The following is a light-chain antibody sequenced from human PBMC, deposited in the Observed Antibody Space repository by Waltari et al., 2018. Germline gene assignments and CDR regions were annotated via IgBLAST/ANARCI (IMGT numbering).Light chain of an antibody. Sequence: QSVLTQPPSTSGTPGQTVTISCSGSTSNIRTKTVTWYQQFPGTAPKVLVFANYHRPSGGPDRFSASKSGTSASLVISGLQSEDEGDYFCATWDDSLVGRVFGGGTKLTVL. CDR1: TSNIRTKT. J-gene: IGLJ2*01. CDR2: ANY. CDR3: ATWDDSLVGRV. V-gene: IGLV1-44*01.